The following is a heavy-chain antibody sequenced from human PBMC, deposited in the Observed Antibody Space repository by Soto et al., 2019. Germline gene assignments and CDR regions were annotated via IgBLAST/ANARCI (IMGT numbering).Heavy chain of an antibody. CDR3: ARVSSVVATYYMDV. CDR1: GYTFTSYG. V-gene: IGHV1-18*01. CDR2: ISAYNGNT. Sequence: ASVKVSCKASGYTFTSYGISWVRQAPGQGLEWMGWISAYNGNTNYAQKLQGRVTMTTDTSTSTAYMELRSLRSDDTAVYYCARVSSVVATYYMDVWEKGSTVTVSS. D-gene: IGHD2-2*01. J-gene: IGHJ6*03.